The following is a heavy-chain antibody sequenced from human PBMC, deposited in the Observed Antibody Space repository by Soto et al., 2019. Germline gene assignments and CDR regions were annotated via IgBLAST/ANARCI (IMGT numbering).Heavy chain of an antibody. CDR2: IYYSGST. V-gene: IGHV4-59*01. D-gene: IGHD3-10*01. Sequence: PSETLSLTCTVSGGSISSYYWSWIRQPPGKGLEWIGYIYYSGSTNYNPSLKSRVTISVDTSKNQFSLKLSSVTAADTAVYYCARVEFDEDYYYYMDVWGKGTTVTVSS. CDR1: GGSISSYY. J-gene: IGHJ6*03. CDR3: ARVEFDEDYYYYMDV.